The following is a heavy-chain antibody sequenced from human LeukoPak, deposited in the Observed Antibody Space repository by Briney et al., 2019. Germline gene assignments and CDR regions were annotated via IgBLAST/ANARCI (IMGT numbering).Heavy chain of an antibody. CDR1: GFTFGDYA. V-gene: IGHV3-49*03. D-gene: IGHD6-13*01. CDR2: IRSKAYGGTT. J-gene: IGHJ4*02. Sequence: PGGSLRLSCTASGFTFGDYAMSWFRQAPGKGLEWVGFIRSKAYGGTTEYAASVKGRFTISRDDCKSIAYLQMNSLKTEDTAVYYCTRDPLTAAGTGSDYWGQGTLVTVSS. CDR3: TRDPLTAAGTGSDY.